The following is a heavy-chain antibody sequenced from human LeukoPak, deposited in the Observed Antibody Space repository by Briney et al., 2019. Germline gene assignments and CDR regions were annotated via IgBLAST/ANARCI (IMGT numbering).Heavy chain of an antibody. CDR1: GGTFRSYA. V-gene: IGHV1-69*05. CDR2: IIPVFGTA. D-gene: IGHD1-7*01. CDR3: ARTDLELGDFDY. Sequence: ASVKVSCKASGGTFRSYAISWVRQAPGQGLEWMGRIIPVFGTANYAQKFQGRLTITTDDSTSTAYMDLSSRRSEDTAVYYCARTDLELGDFDYWGQGTLVTVSS. J-gene: IGHJ4*02.